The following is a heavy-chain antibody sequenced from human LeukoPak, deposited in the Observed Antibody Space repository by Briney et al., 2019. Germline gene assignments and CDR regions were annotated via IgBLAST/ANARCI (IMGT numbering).Heavy chain of an antibody. V-gene: IGHV1-18*01. J-gene: IGHJ3*02. D-gene: IGHD3-10*01. CDR1: GYTFTSYG. Sequence: ASVKVSCKASGYTFTSYGISWVRQAPGQGLEWMGWISAYNGNTNYAQKLQGRVTMTTDTSTSTAYMELRSLRSDDTAVYYCARTTMVRGVQDAFDIWGQGTMVTVSS. CDR3: ARTTMVRGVQDAFDI. CDR2: ISAYNGNT.